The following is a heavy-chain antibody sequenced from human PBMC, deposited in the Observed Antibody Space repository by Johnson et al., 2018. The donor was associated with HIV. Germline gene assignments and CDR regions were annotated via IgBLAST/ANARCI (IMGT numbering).Heavy chain of an antibody. Sequence: VQLVESGGGLIQPGGSLRLSCAASGFTFSNYDMYWVRQATGKGLEWVSGIGPAGDTYYADSLKGRFTISREDAKNSLYLQMNSLRAGDTAVYYCARGGSHITIFGVDINMGAFDIWGQGTLVTVSS. CDR1: GFTFSNYD. J-gene: IGHJ3*02. D-gene: IGHD3-3*01. V-gene: IGHV3-13*01. CDR3: ARGGSHITIFGVDINMGAFDI. CDR2: IGPAGDT.